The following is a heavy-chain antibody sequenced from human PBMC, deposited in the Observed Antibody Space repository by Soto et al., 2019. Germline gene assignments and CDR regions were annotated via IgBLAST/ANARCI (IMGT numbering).Heavy chain of an antibody. Sequence: PSETLSLTCAVSGESVSDNWWTWIRQPPGKGLEWIGEINNIGSPNYYPSLKGRVTISLDTSKNHFSLNLTSVTAADTAVYYCARAHWHYSHPGSYYNPLDYWAREPWSPSPQ. CDR1: GESVSDNW. D-gene: IGHD3-10*01. V-gene: IGHV4-34*01. J-gene: IGHJ4*02. CDR2: INNIGSP. CDR3: ARAHWHYSHPGSYYNPLDY.